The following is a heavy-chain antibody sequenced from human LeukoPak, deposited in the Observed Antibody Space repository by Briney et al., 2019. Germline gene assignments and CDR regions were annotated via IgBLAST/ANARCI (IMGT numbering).Heavy chain of an antibody. V-gene: IGHV4-59*11. CDR1: GGSITSHY. CDR3: ARDGGDPSNAADY. Sequence: SETLSLTCTVSGGSITSHYWSWIRQPPGKGLEWIGYIYCSGSTNYHPSLKSRVPMSVDTSKNQFSLKLSSVTAADTAVYYCARDGGDPSNAADYWGQGTLVTVSS. CDR2: IYCSGST. D-gene: IGHD2-21*01. J-gene: IGHJ4*02.